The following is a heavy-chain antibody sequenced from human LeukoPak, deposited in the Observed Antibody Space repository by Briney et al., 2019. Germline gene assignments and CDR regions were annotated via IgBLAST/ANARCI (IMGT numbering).Heavy chain of an antibody. D-gene: IGHD2-2*01. CDR1: GYTLTELS. J-gene: IGHJ4*02. Sequence: GASVKVSCKVSGYTLTELSMHWVRQAPGKGLEWMGGFDPEDGETIYAQKFQGRVTMTEDTSTDTAYMELSSLRSEDTAVYYCATTTHCSSISCYPLTPDYWGQGTLVTVSS. CDR2: FDPEDGET. CDR3: ATTTHCSSISCYPLTPDY. V-gene: IGHV1-24*01.